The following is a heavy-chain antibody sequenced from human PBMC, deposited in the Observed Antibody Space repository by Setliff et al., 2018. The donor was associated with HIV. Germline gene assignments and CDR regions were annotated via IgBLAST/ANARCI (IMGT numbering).Heavy chain of an antibody. CDR2: IHTSGST. CDR3: ASRDPAYYDNRAFDAFDI. V-gene: IGHV4-61*09. J-gene: IGHJ3*02. CDR1: GGSISSGGYY. Sequence: NPSETLSLTCTVSGGSISSGGYYWSWIRQPAGKGLEWIGHIHTSGSTRYNRSLKSRVTISVDTSKNHFSLRLTSVTAADTAVYYCASRDPAYYDNRAFDAFDIWGQGTLVTVSS. D-gene: IGHD3-22*01.